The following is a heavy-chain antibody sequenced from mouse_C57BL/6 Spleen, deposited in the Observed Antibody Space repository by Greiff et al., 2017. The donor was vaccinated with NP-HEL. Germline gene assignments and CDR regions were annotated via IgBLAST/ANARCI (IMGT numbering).Heavy chain of an antibody. Sequence: VQLQQSGPELVKPGASVKISCKASGYTFTDYYMNWVKQSHGKSLEWIGDINPNNGGTSYNQKFKGKATLTVDKSSSTAYMELRSLTSEDSAVYYCARGTDHRYFDVWGTGTTVTVSS. CDR1: GYTFTDYY. CDR3: ARGTDHRYFDV. J-gene: IGHJ1*03. D-gene: IGHD3-3*01. V-gene: IGHV1-26*01. CDR2: INPNNGGT.